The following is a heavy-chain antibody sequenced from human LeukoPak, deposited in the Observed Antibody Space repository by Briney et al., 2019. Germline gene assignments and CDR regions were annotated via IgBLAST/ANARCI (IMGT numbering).Heavy chain of an antibody. Sequence: GGSLRLPCAASGFTSSSYAPHWVRQAPGEGLEYVSATTGNGSSTYYGSSMKGTFTISRDNPKNTLYLQMGSLRAEDMAVSDCARVAVPSAYVALNWFDPWGQGTLVTVSS. CDR3: ARVAVPSAYVALNWFDP. CDR2: TTGNGSST. D-gene: IGHD3-3*01. CDR1: GFTSSSYA. V-gene: IGHV3-64*01. J-gene: IGHJ5*02.